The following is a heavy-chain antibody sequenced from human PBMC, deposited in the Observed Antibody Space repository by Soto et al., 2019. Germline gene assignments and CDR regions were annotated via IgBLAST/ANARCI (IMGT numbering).Heavy chain of an antibody. CDR1: GGSISSYY. Sequence: ETLSLTCTVSGGSISSYYWSWIRQPPGKGLEWIGYIHHSGSTNYNPSLKSRVTISVDTSKNQFSLKLTSVTAADTAVYYCARDKITGLFDYWGQGTLVTVSS. V-gene: IGHV4-59*12. CDR2: IHHSGST. D-gene: IGHD2-8*02. CDR3: ARDKITGLFDY. J-gene: IGHJ4*02.